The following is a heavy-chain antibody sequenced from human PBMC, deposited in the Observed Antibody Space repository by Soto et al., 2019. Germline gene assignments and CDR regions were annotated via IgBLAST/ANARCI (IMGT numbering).Heavy chain of an antibody. CDR3: VREEEYCSSTSCYFYYGMDV. Sequence: TLSLTCAISGDSVSSNSAAWNWIRQSPSRGLEWLGRTYYRSKWYNDYAVSVKSRITINPDTSKNQFSLQLNSVTPEDTAVYYCVREEEYCSSTSCYFYYGMDVWGQGTTVTVSS. V-gene: IGHV6-1*01. D-gene: IGHD2-2*01. CDR1: GDSVSSNSAA. J-gene: IGHJ6*02. CDR2: TYYRSKWYN.